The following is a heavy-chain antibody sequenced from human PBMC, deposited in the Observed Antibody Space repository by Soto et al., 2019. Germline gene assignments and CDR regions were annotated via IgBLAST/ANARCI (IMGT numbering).Heavy chain of an antibody. V-gene: IGHV3-23*01. CDR2: IIVSGRDT. CDR1: GFTFSSCA. J-gene: IGHJ6*02. D-gene: IGHD1-26*01. CDR3: GKGRSYYYYYGVDV. Sequence: EVHLLESGGALVQPGGSLRLSCAASGFTFSSCAMGWVRQAPGKGLEWVSDIIVSGRDTYYADAVKGRFTISRDNSKSTLYLQMNSLRAEDTAVYYCGKGRSYYYYYGVDVWGQGTTVTVSS.